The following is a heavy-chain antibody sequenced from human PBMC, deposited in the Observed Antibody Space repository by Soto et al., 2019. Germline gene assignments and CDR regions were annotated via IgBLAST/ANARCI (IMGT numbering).Heavy chain of an antibody. CDR1: GFSFSSNG. D-gene: IGHD3-22*01. CDR2: ISTRGDSS. Sequence: EVQLVESGGGLVKPGGSLRLSCAASGFSFSSNGMNWVRQAPGKGLEWLSSISTRGDSSYYADSVKGRFTISRDNSKNSLYLQMNSLRAEDTALYYCARFFDSSGYYPYGMDVWGQGTTVTVSS. J-gene: IGHJ6*02. CDR3: ARFFDSSGYYPYGMDV. V-gene: IGHV3-21*01.